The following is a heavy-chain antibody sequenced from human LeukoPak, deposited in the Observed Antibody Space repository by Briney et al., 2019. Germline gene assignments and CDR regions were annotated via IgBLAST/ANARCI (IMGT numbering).Heavy chain of an antibody. CDR2: ISYDGSNK. Sequence: GGSLRLSCAASGFPFSSYGMHWVCQAPGKGLEWVAVISYDGSNKYYADSVKGRFTISRDNSKNTLYLQMNSLRAEDTAVYYCAKAGFVEMATIGFDYWGQGTLVTVSS. CDR1: GFPFSSYG. D-gene: IGHD5-24*01. J-gene: IGHJ4*02. CDR3: AKAGFVEMATIGFDY. V-gene: IGHV3-30*18.